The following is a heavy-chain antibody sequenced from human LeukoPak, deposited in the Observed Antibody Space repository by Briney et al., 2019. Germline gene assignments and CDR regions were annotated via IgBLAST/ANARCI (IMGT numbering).Heavy chain of an antibody. CDR1: GFTFSSYS. CDR3: ARGAGRYYDSSGSL. J-gene: IGHJ4*02. CDR2: ISSSSSYI. Sequence: GGSLRLSCAASGFTFSSYSMNWVRQAPGKGRRGVSSISSSSSYIYYADSVKGRFTISRDNAKNSLYLQMNSLRAEDTAVYYCARGAGRYYDSSGSLWGQGTLVTVSS. V-gene: IGHV3-21*01. D-gene: IGHD3-22*01.